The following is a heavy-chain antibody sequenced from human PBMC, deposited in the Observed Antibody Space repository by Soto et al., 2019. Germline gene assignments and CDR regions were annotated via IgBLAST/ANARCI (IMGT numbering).Heavy chain of an antibody. CDR2: ISYDEDNI. V-gene: IGHV3-30*03. CDR3: ARSGTKVTTFWYLDL. Sequence: QEQLVESGGGTVQPGRSLRLSCAASGFTFSHYGMHWVRKAPGKGLEWVAVISYDEDNIYYADSVKGRFTISRDNSENTLYLQMNSLRPEDTGVYYCARSGTKVTTFWYLDLWGRGTLVTASS. D-gene: IGHD4-17*01. CDR1: GFTFSHYG. J-gene: IGHJ2*01.